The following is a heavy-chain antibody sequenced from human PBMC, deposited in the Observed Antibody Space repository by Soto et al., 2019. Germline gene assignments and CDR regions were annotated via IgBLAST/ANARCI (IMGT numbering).Heavy chain of an antibody. V-gene: IGHV3-64D*08. D-gene: IGHD3-3*01. J-gene: IGHJ6*02. CDR1: GFTFSSYA. Sequence: GGSLRLSCSASGFTFSSYAMHWVRQAPGKGLDYVSAISSNGGSTYYADSVKGRFTISRDNSKNTLYLQMSSLRAEDTAVYYCASHDFWSGPSVGYYYGMDVWGQGTTVTVSS. CDR2: ISSNGGST. CDR3: ASHDFWSGPSVGYYYGMDV.